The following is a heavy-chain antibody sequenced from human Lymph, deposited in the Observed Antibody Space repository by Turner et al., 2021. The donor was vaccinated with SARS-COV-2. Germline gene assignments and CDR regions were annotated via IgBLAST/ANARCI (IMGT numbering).Heavy chain of an antibody. Sequence: EVQLVPSGAEVKKPGESLRHPCKGSGYSFSSYWISWVRQMPGKGLEWMGRIDPSDSYTNYSPSFQGHVTISSDKSISTAYLQWSSLKASDTAMYYCARGDCSSTSCPKHYYYYGMDVWGQGTTVTVSS. CDR3: ARGDCSSTSCPKHYYYYGMDV. D-gene: IGHD2-2*01. CDR2: IDPSDSYT. V-gene: IGHV5-10-1*03. J-gene: IGHJ6*02. CDR1: GYSFSSYW.